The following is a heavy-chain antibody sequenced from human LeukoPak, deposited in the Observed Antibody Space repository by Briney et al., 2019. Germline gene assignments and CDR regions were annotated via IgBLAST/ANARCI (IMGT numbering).Heavy chain of an antibody. CDR1: GFTFSAYY. Sequence: KPGGSLRLSCAASGFTFSAYYMTWIRPAPGKGLEWVSYISRSGSTIYYADSVKGRFTISRDNAKNSLYLQMNSLRAEDTAVYYCAGVPDYGGNPFDYWGQGTLVTVSS. V-gene: IGHV3-11*04. CDR2: ISRSGSTI. J-gene: IGHJ4*02. CDR3: AGVPDYGGNPFDY. D-gene: IGHD4-23*01.